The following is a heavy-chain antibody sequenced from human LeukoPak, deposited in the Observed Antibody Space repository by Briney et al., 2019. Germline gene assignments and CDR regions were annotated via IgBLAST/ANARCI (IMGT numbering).Heavy chain of an antibody. CDR3: ARGGTYNGILSFDP. Sequence: SETLSLTCRVSGGSISSYYWSWIRQPPGKGLEWIGYIYYNGNTNYSPSLKSRVTISLDTSKNQFSLKLTSVTAADTAVYYCARGGTYNGILSFDPWGQGTLVTVSS. V-gene: IGHV4-59*01. CDR2: IYYNGNT. J-gene: IGHJ5*02. D-gene: IGHD3-9*01. CDR1: GGSISSYY.